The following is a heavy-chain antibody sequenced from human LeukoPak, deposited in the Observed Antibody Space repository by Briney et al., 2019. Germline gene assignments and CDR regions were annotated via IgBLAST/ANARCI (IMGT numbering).Heavy chain of an antibody. CDR1: GGSFSGYY. CDR3: ARGRVSSGWYRDY. V-gene: IGHV4-34*01. D-gene: IGHD6-19*01. J-gene: IGHJ4*02. CDR2: INHSGST. Sequence: SETQSLTCAVYGGSFSGYYWSWIRQPPGKGLEWIGEINHSGSTNYNPSLKSRVTISVDTSKNQFSLKLSSVTAADTAVYYCARGRVSSGWYRDYWGQGTLVTVSS.